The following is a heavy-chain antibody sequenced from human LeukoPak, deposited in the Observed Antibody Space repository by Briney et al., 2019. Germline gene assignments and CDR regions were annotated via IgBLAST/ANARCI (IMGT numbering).Heavy chain of an antibody. CDR3: AKDVLTGHSSDAFDV. V-gene: IGHV3-23*01. CDR1: GFTFSSYT. D-gene: IGHD3-9*01. Sequence: GGSLRLSCAASGFTFSSYTMNWVRQAPGRGLEWVSAITGHGGSTYYADSVKGRFTISRDNSKNTLYLQMNSLRGEDTAIYYCAKDVLTGHSSDAFDVWGQGTMVSVSS. CDR2: ITGHGGST. J-gene: IGHJ3*01.